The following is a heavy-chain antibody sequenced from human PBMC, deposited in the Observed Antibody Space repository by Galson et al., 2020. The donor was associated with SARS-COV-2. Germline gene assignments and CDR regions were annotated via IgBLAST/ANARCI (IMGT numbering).Heavy chain of an antibody. CDR1: GFSFTNYW. V-gene: IGHV3-7*01. Sequence: GGPLRLSCRGSGFSFTNYWMNWVRQAPGKGLEWVANIKQDGSEKFYVESVKGRFTVSRDNTQNSLYLQMNNLRVEDTAVYFCARGSMYYDFWSGRAEYFQHWGQGTLVTLSS. CDR2: IKQDGSEK. D-gene: IGHD3-3*01. CDR3: ARGSMYYDFWSGRAEYFQH. J-gene: IGHJ1*01.